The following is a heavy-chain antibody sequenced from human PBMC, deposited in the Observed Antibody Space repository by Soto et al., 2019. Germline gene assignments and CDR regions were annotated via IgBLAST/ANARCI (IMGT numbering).Heavy chain of an antibody. V-gene: IGHV1-2*04. Sequence: APVKVSCKSSGYTFTDYYIHWVRQAPGQGLEWVGWIDPSSGGTKFAQNFQGWVILTRDTSINTAYMEMTRLRSDDTAVYYCVRGEAGYYYYGMDVWGQGTTVTVSS. CDR2: IDPSSGGT. CDR3: VRGEAGYYYYGMDV. CDR1: GYTFTDYY. J-gene: IGHJ6*02.